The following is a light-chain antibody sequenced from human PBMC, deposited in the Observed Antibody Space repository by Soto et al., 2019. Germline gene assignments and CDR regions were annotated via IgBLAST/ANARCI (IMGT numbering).Light chain of an antibody. CDR3: QQYNSYSGT. Sequence: DIQMTQSPSTLSASVGDRVTITCRASQRISNWLAWYQQKPGKAPKLVIYRASTLESGVPSRLSGNGSGTEFTLTISSLQPDDFATYFCQQYNSYSGTFGPRTKVDIK. J-gene: IGKJ3*01. CDR2: RAS. V-gene: IGKV1-5*03. CDR1: QRISNW.